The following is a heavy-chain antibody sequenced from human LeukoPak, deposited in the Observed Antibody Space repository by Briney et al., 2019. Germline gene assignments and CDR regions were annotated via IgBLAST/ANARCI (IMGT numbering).Heavy chain of an antibody. CDR2: IYYSGNT. CDR1: GGSISIYY. Sequence: SETLSLTCTVSGGSISIYYWSWIRQPPEKGLEWIGYIYYSGNTNYNPSLKSRVTISVDTSKNQFSLTLSSVTAADTAVYYCARLTTVTPRTAFDIWGQGTLVTVSS. CDR3: ARLTTVTPRTAFDI. J-gene: IGHJ3*02. V-gene: IGHV4-59*01. D-gene: IGHD4-17*01.